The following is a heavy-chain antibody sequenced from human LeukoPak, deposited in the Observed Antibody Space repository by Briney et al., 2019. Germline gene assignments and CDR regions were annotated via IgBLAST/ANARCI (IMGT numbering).Heavy chain of an antibody. J-gene: IGHJ6*03. CDR3: TTVGTYSSSSGYYYYYMDV. Sequence: GGSLRLSCAASGFTFSSYSMNWVRQAPGKGLEWVGRIKSKTDGGTTDYAAPVKGRFTISRDDSKNTLYLQMNSLKTEDTAVYYCTTVGTYSSSSGYYYYYMDVWGKGTTVTVSS. D-gene: IGHD6-6*01. V-gene: IGHV3-15*01. CDR1: GFTFSSYS. CDR2: IKSKTDGGTT.